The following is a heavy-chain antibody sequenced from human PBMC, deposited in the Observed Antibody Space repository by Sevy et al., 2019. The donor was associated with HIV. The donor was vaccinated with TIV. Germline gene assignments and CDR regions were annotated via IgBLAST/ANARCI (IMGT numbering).Heavy chain of an antibody. CDR3: ARDYGYYDCWSGYARYYYVMDV. J-gene: IGHJ6*02. CDR1: GFTFSSYS. CDR2: VKTTGSSV. Sequence: GGSLRLSCAASGFTFSSYSMNWVRQAPGKGLEWISYVKTTGSSVFYADSVKGRFTISRDDAQSSPYLHMNSLRDEDTAVYYCARDYGYYDCWSGYARYYYVMDVWGQGTTVTVSS. D-gene: IGHD3-3*01. V-gene: IGHV3-48*02.